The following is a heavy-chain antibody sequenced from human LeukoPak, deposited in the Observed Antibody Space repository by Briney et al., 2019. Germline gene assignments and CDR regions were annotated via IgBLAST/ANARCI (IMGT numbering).Heavy chain of an antibody. V-gene: IGHV5-51*01. Sequence: PGESLQISCQGSGYTFTSYWIGCVRLMPGKGLEWMGIIYPGDSDIRYSPSFQGQVIISADKSISTAYLQWSSLKASDTVMYYCARRITMPDDAFYIWGQGTMVTVSS. CDR1: GYTFTSYW. J-gene: IGHJ3*02. CDR2: IYPGDSDI. CDR3: ARRITMPDDAFYI. D-gene: IGHD3-3*01.